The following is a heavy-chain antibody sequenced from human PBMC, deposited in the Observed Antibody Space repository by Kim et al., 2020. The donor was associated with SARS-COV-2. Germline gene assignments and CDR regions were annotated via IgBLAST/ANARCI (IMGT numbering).Heavy chain of an antibody. CDR2: VSSSGTYI. V-gene: IGHV3-11*05. Sequence: LTSSDYYMTWIGKAPGKGLEWLSYVSSSGTYIKYADSVKGRFSISRDNAKNSLYLQMNSLRAEDTAVYSCARVSSGSSSWYWFDPWGQGTLAT. CDR3: ARVSSGSSSWYWFDP. CDR1: LTSSDYY. D-gene: IGHD6-13*01. J-gene: IGHJ5*02.